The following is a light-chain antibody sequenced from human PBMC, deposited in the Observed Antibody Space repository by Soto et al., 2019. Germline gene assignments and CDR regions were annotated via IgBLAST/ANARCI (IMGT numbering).Light chain of an antibody. CDR1: QDITTW. Sequence: DIQMTQSPSSVSASVGDRVTITCRASQDITTWLAWYQQKPGKAPTLLITAASSLQSGVPSRFSGSGSGTDFPLTISNLQPEDFATYFCQQANSFPLTFGGGTKVEIK. V-gene: IGKV1D-12*01. CDR2: AAS. J-gene: IGKJ4*01. CDR3: QQANSFPLT.